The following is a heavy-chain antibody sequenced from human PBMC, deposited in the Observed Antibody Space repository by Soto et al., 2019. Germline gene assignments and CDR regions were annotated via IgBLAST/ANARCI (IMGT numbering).Heavy chain of an antibody. Sequence: PSATLSLTCAVSGDSISSSKWWSWVRQPPGKGLEWIGEIYHSGSTNYNPSLKSRVIISVDKSKNQFSLKLSSVTDADTAVYYCARGERQQQRDYWGQGTLVTVS. CDR1: GDSISSSKW. D-gene: IGHD6-13*01. CDR2: IYHSGST. V-gene: IGHV4-4*02. CDR3: ARGERQQQRDY. J-gene: IGHJ4*02.